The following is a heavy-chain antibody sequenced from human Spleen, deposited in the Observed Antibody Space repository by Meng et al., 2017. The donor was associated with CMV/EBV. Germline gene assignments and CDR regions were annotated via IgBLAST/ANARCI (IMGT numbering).Heavy chain of an antibody. Sequence: SETLSLTCTVSGGSISTISYYWGWFRQPPGKGLEWIGYINYSGNTYYNPSLRSRVIISVDMSKNQFSLKLSSVTAADTALYYCARYYFDSSGATYSGTNWFDPWGQGTLVTVSS. J-gene: IGHJ5*02. D-gene: IGHD3-22*01. CDR3: ARYYFDSSGATYSGTNWFDP. CDR2: INYSGNT. V-gene: IGHV4-31*03. CDR1: GGSISTISYY.